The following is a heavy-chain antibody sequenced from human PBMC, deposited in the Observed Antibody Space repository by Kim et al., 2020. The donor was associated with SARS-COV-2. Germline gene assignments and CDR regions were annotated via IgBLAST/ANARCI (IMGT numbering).Heavy chain of an antibody. D-gene: IGHD3-10*01. J-gene: IGHJ4*02. V-gene: IGHV3-15*01. CDR2: IKSKTDGGTT. Sequence: GGSLRLSCAASGFTFSNAWMSWVRQAPGKGLEWVGRIKSKTDGGTTDYAAPVKGRFTISRDDSKNTLYLQMNSLKTEDTAVYYCITRITMVRGVIRGFDYWGQGTLVTVSS. CDR3: ITRITMVRGVIRGFDY. CDR1: GFTFSNAW.